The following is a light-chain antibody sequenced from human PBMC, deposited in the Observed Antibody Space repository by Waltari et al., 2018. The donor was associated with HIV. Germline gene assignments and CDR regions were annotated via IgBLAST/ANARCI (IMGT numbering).Light chain of an antibody. J-gene: IGLJ2*01. CDR2: GNN. V-gene: IGLV1-44*01. CDR1: SSNIGRHA. Sequence: QPVLTQPPSASGTPGQRVIISCSGTSSNIGRHAVSWYQLLPGATPTLLIFGNNQRASGVPDRFSVSKSATSASLAISGLRSVDEADYSCAAWDDSLDGPVFGGGTKLTVL. CDR3: AAWDDSLDGPV.